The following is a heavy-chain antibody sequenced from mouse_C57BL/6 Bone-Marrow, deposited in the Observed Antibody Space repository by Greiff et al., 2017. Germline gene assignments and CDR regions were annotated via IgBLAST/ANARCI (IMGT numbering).Heavy chain of an antibody. CDR2: IHPSDSDT. J-gene: IGHJ3*01. CDR3: AICRAPAPSWFAY. CDR1: GYTFTSYC. D-gene: IGHD3-1*01. V-gene: IGHV1-74*01. Sequence: QVQLQQPGAELVKPGASVKVSCKASGYTFTSYCMHWVKQRPGQGLEWIGRIHPSDSDTNYNQKFKGKATLTVDKSSSTAYMQLSSLTSEDAAAVYYAICRAPAPSWFAYWGQGTLVTVSA.